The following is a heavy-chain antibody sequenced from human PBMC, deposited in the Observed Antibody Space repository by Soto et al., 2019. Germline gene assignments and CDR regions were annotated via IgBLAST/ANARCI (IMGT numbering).Heavy chain of an antibody. J-gene: IGHJ6*02. CDR1: VGSISSSNW. D-gene: IGHD3-22*01. Sequence: TEALSVTCAVSVGSISSSNWGSWFRQPPGKGLGWIGEIYHSGSTNYNPSLKSRVTISVDKSKNQFSLKLSSVTDADTAVYYCARRKYYYDSSGYYKPYYGMDVWGQGTTVTVSS. CDR3: ARRKYYYDSSGYYKPYYGMDV. CDR2: IYHSGST. V-gene: IGHV4-4*02.